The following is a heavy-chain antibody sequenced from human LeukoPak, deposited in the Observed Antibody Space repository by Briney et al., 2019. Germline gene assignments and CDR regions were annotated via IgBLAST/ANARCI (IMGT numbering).Heavy chain of an antibody. J-gene: IGHJ4*02. CDR1: GYTFSNFD. V-gene: IGHV1-8*03. CDR3: ARVNYDYVWGTHHFDS. Sequence: ASVKVSCKTSGYTFSNFDISWVRQAPGQGLEWMGSMNPRSGDTTYARNFQGRVTFTRNTSISTSYMELSGLRSDDTAVYYCARVNYDYVWGTHHFDSWGQGSQVTVSS. CDR2: MNPRSGDT. D-gene: IGHD3-16*01.